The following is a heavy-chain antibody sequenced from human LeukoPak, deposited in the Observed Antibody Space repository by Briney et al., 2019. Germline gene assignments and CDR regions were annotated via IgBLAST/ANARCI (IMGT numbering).Heavy chain of an antibody. CDR3: ARGPSGYHNT. J-gene: IGHJ4*02. CDR1: GFTFSSYA. Sequence: GRSLRLSCAASGFTFSSYAMHWVRQAPGKGLEWVALISYDESNTFYADSVKGRFTISRDNSKNTLYLQMNSLRVEDTAVYYCARGPSGYHNTGGQGTLVTVSS. V-gene: IGHV3-30*04. CDR2: ISYDESNT. D-gene: IGHD5-12*01.